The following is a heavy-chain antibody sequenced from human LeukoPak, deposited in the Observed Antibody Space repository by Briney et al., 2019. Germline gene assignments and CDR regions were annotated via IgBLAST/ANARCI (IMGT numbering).Heavy chain of an antibody. CDR3: ARGWTWED. V-gene: IGHV6-1*01. CDR2: TYYRSAWYN. J-gene: IGHJ4*02. Sequence: SQTLSLTCAISGDSVSSNSVTWNWIRQSPSRGLEWLGRTYYRSAWYNDYAVSVRGRITVNPDTSKNQFSLHLNSVTPEDTAVYYCARGWTWEDWGQGTLVTVSS. D-gene: IGHD1-26*01. CDR1: GDSVSSNSVT.